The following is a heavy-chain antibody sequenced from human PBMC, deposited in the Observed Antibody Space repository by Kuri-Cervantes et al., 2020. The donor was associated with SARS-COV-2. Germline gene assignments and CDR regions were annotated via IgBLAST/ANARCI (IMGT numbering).Heavy chain of an antibody. V-gene: IGHV3-33*08. J-gene: IGHJ6*02. CDR3: ARDVKRITIFGVVIAYGMDV. Sequence: GESLKISCAASGFTFSSYSTNWVRQAPGKGLEWVAVIWYDGSNKYYADSVKGRFTISRDNSKNTLYLQMNSLRAEDTAVYYCARDVKRITIFGVVIAYGMDVWGQGTTVTVSS. CDR1: GFTFSSYS. CDR2: IWYDGSNK. D-gene: IGHD3-3*01.